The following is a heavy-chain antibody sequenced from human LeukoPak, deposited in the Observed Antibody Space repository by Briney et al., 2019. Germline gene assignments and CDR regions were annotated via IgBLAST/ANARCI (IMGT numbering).Heavy chain of an antibody. CDR2: IYSSGST. Sequence: SETLSLTCTVSGGSISSYYWSWIRQSPGKGLEWIGHIYSSGSTNYNPSLKSRVSISIDTSKNQFSLKLSSVTAADTALYYCARNYDNSGYAAFGYWGRGTLVTVSS. CDR3: ARNYDNSGYAAFGY. CDR1: GGSISSYY. V-gene: IGHV4-59*01. D-gene: IGHD3-22*01. J-gene: IGHJ4*02.